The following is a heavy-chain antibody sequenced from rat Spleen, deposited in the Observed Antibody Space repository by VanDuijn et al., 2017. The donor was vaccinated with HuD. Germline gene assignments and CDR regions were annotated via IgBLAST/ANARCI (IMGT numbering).Heavy chain of an antibody. J-gene: IGHJ2*01. Sequence: QVQLKESGPGLVQPSQTLSLTCTVSGFSLTSYNVHWVRQPTGKGLEWMGVIWTGGSTDYNSALKSRLSISRDTSKSQVFLKMNSLQTEDIATYYCARDRTTGFDYWGQGVMVTVPS. D-gene: IGHD1-11*01. CDR3: ARDRTTGFDY. V-gene: IGHV2-30*01. CDR1: GFSLTSYN. CDR2: IWTGGST.